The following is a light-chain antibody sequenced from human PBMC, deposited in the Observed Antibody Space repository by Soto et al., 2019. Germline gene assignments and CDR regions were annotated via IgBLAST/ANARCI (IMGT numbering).Light chain of an antibody. Sequence: QSALTQPASVSGSPGQSITISCTGTSSDVGGYNYVSWYQQRPGKAPKLMIYDVSNRPSGVSNRFSGSKSGNTASLTISGLQAEDDADYYCSSYTSSSTLGVFGTGTKLTVL. J-gene: IGLJ1*01. V-gene: IGLV2-14*01. CDR3: SSYTSSSTLGV. CDR2: DVS. CDR1: SSDVGGYNY.